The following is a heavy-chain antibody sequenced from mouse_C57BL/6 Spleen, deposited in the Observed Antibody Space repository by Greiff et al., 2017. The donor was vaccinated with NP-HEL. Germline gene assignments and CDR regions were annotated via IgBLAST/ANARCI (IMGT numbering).Heavy chain of an antibody. Sequence: VQLQQPGAELVKPGASVKMSCKASGYTFTSYWITWVKQRPGQGLEWIGDIYPGSGSTNYNEKFKSKATLTVDTSSSTAYMQLSSLTSEDSAVYYCARSLIYYGYDEGYAMDYWGQGTSVTVSS. CDR2: IYPGSGST. CDR3: ARSLIYYGYDEGYAMDY. D-gene: IGHD2-2*01. J-gene: IGHJ4*01. V-gene: IGHV1-55*01. CDR1: GYTFTSYW.